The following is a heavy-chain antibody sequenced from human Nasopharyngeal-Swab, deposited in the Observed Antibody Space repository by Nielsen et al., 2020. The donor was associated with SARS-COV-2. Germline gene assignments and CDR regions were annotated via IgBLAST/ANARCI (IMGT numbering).Heavy chain of an antibody. J-gene: IGHJ4*02. CDR3: AGDKWLLTH. D-gene: IGHD3-22*01. Sequence: PGKGLEWIGYIFYSGSTNYNPSLKSRVTISVHTSKNQFSLRLSSVTAADTAVYYCAGDKWLLTHWGQGTLVTVSS. V-gene: IGHV4-59*13. CDR2: IFYSGST.